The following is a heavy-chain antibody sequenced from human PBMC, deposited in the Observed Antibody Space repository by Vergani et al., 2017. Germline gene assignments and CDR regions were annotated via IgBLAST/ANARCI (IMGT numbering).Heavy chain of an antibody. Sequence: EVQLLESGGGLVQPGGSLRLSCEASGFSFPGYAMTWVRQAPGKGLEWVSGISGSGGFTYYADSVKGRFTISRDNSKNTMFLQMNNLRAEDTAVYYCAKDNVPGYYDSSGYCDYWGQGTLVTVSS. V-gene: IGHV3-23*01. CDR1: GFSFPGYA. D-gene: IGHD3-22*01. J-gene: IGHJ4*02. CDR3: AKDNVPGYYDSSGYCDY. CDR2: ISGSGGFT.